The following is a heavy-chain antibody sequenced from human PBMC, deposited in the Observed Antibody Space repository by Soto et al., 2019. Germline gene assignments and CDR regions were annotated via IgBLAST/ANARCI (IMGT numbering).Heavy chain of an antibody. CDR3: ARSTTVTTSYYYYYYYMDV. J-gene: IGHJ6*03. CDR1: GFTFSTYS. V-gene: IGHV3-48*01. D-gene: IGHD4-17*01. CDR2: ISSSSSAI. Sequence: GGSLRLSCAASGFTFSTYSMNWVRQAPGKGLEWVSYISSSSSAIYSADSVRGRFTISRDNAKNSLYLQMNSLRAEDTAVYYCARSTTVTTSYYYYYYYMDVWGKGTTVTVSS.